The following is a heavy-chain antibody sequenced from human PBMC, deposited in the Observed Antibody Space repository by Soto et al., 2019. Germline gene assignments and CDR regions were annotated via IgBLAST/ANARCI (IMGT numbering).Heavy chain of an antibody. Sequence: GGSLRLSCAASGFTFSDYYMSWIRQAPGKGLEWVSYISSSGSTIYYADSVKGRFTISRDNAKNSLYLQMNSLRAEDTAVYYCAGAAAGIYYYYMDVWGKGTTVTVSS. CDR3: AGAAAGIYYYYMDV. J-gene: IGHJ6*03. D-gene: IGHD6-13*01. V-gene: IGHV3-11*01. CDR1: GFTFSDYY. CDR2: ISSSGSTI.